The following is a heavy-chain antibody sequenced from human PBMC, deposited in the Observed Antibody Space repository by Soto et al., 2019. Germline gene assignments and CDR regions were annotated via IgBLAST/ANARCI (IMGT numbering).Heavy chain of an antibody. V-gene: IGHV3-74*01. D-gene: IGHD3-10*01. CDR2: IDNAGTDS. Sequence: EVQLVESGGGLVQPGGSLRLSCAASGFTLSGRSMHWVRQAPGKGLVWVSGIDNAGTDSTYADSVKGRFTSSSDKAKNMLYLQMNLLRVEDTGVYYCARGWFGPDVWGKGTTVTVSS. J-gene: IGHJ6*04. CDR3: ARGWFGPDV. CDR1: GFTLSGRS.